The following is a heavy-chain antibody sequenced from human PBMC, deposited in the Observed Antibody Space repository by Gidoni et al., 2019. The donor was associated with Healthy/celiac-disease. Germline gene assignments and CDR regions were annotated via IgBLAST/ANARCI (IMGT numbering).Heavy chain of an antibody. J-gene: IGHJ6*02. V-gene: IGHV1-69*06. D-gene: IGHD2-21*01. Sequence: QVQLVQSGAEVKKPGSSVKVSCKASGCTFSSYAISGVRQAPGQGREWMGGIIPIFGTANYAQKFQGRVTITADKSTSTAYMELSSLRSEDTAVYYCARSTIPRRLGCMDVWGQGTTVTVSS. CDR2: IIPIFGTA. CDR1: GCTFSSYA. CDR3: ARSTIPRRLGCMDV.